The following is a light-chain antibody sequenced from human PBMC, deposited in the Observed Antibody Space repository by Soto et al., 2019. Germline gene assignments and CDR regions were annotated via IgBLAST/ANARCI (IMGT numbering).Light chain of an antibody. J-gene: IGKJ1*01. CDR3: LQDYDYPRT. Sequence: ATPMTQSPSSLSASVGDRVTIACRASQGIRTELGWYQQKPGEAPKLLIYAASTLQSGVPSRFSGSGSGTDFTLTISSLQPEDFATYDCLQDYDYPRTFGQGTKVEMK. V-gene: IGKV1-6*01. CDR1: QGIRTE. CDR2: AAS.